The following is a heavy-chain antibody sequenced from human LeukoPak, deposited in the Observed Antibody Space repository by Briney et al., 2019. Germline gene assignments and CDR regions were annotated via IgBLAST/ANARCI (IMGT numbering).Heavy chain of an antibody. J-gene: IGHJ4*02. CDR1: GFTVSSNY. CDR3: AREIVGYYPAY. Sequence: GGSLRLSCAASGFTVSSNYMSWVRQAPGKGLEWVALISYDGSIKYYADSVKGRFTISRDNSRNALYLQMNSLRAEDTALYYCAREIVGYYPAYWGQGTLVTVSS. D-gene: IGHD3-22*01. CDR2: ISYDGSIK. V-gene: IGHV3-30*03.